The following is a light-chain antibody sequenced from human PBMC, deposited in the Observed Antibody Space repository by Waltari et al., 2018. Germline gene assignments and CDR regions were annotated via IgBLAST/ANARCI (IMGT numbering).Light chain of an antibody. CDR2: GKE. V-gene: IGLV3-19*01. CDR1: SIRTSY. CDR3: SSRNGRASQVV. Sequence: SSGLTQDPAVSVALGQTIRITCRGASIRTSYASWYQVKTGQAPVLVMFGKEKRPSGVPDRISGESSETTSSLIITGAQAEDEADYYCSSRNGRASQVVFAGGTKVTVL. J-gene: IGLJ2*01.